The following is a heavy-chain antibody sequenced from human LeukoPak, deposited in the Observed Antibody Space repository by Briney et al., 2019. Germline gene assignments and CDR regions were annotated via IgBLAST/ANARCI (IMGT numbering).Heavy chain of an antibody. Sequence: SETLSLTCAVYGGSFSGYYWSWIRQPPGKGLEWIGEINHSGSTSYNPSLKSRVTISVDTSKNQFSLQLSSVTAADTAVYYCARHRDSSAPRYYYYYMDVWGKGTTVTVSS. J-gene: IGHJ6*03. CDR2: INHSGST. V-gene: IGHV4-34*01. CDR3: ARHRDSSAPRYYYYYMDV. D-gene: IGHD6-6*01. CDR1: GGSFSGYY.